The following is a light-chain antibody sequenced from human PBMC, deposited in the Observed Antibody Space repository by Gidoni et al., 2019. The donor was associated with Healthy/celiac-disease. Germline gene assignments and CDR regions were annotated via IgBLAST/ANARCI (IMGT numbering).Light chain of an antibody. J-gene: IGLJ3*02. CDR2: EDN. V-gene: IGLV6-57*03. Sequence: NFMLPQPHSVSESPGKTVTISCTRSSGSIASNYVQWYQPRPGSAPTTVIYEDNQRPSGVPDRFSGSIDSSSNSASLTISGLKTEDEADYYCQSYDSSNQVFGGGTKLTVL. CDR3: QSYDSSNQV. CDR1: SGSIASNY.